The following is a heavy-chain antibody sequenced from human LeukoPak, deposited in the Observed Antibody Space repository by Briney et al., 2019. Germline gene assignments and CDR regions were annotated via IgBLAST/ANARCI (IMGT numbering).Heavy chain of an antibody. V-gene: IGHV1-2*02. CDR1: GYTFTGYY. Sequence: APVKVSCKASGYTFTGYYMHWVRQAPGQGLEWMGWINPNSGGTNYAQKFQGRVTMTRDTSISTAYMELSRLRPDDTAVYYCAAEHYDFWSGYYRDYWGQGTLVTVSS. D-gene: IGHD3-3*01. J-gene: IGHJ4*02. CDR2: INPNSGGT. CDR3: AAEHYDFWSGYYRDY.